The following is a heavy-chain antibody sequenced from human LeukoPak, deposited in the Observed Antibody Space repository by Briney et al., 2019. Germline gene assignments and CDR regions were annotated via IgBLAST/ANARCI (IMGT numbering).Heavy chain of an antibody. Sequence: PSETLSLTCTVSGYSISSGYYWGWIRQSPGKGLEWIGSIYNSGSTYYNPSLKSRVTISGNTAKNHFSLRLSSVTAADTAVYYCARASYSYDINGWVPFDYWGQGTLVTVSS. J-gene: IGHJ4*02. CDR3: ARASYSYDINGWVPFDY. CDR2: IYNSGST. CDR1: GYSISSGYY. D-gene: IGHD3-22*01. V-gene: IGHV4-38-2*02.